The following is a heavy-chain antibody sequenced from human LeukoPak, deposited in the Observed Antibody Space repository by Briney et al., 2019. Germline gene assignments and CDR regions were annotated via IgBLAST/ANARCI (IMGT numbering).Heavy chain of an antibody. CDR2: INHSGST. Sequence: SETLSLTCAVYGGSFSGYYWSWIRQPPGKGLEWIGEINHSGSTNCNPSLKSRVTISVDTSKNQFSLKLSSVTAADTAVYYCASVDFWSGYYTSDYWGQGTLVTVSS. V-gene: IGHV4-34*01. J-gene: IGHJ4*02. CDR3: ASVDFWSGYYTSDY. CDR1: GGSFSGYY. D-gene: IGHD3-3*01.